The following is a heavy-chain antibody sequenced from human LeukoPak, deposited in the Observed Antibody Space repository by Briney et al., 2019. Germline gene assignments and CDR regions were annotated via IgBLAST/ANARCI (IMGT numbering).Heavy chain of an antibody. J-gene: IGHJ4*02. Sequence: PSETLSLTCTVSGGSISSYYWSWIRQPPGKGLEWIGYIYYSGSTNYNPSLKSRVTISVDTSKNQFSLKLSSVTAADTAVYYCARRGADFWSGYYYYWGQGTLVTVSS. V-gene: IGHV4-59*08. CDR3: ARRGADFWSGYYYY. D-gene: IGHD3-3*01. CDR2: IYYSGST. CDR1: GGSISSYY.